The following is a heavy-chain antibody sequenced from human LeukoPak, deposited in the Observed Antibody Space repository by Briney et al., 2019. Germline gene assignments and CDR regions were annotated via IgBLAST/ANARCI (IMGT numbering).Heavy chain of an antibody. D-gene: IGHD1-26*01. J-gene: IGHJ5*02. CDR3: AREVGATANWFDP. CDR2: ISTSSSYV. CDR1: GFTFSRYE. V-gene: IGHV3-21*06. Sequence: PGGSLRLSCAASGFTFSRYEMNWVRQAPGKGLEWVSSISTSSSYVYYADSVKGRFTISRDNAKNSLYLQMNSLSAEDTAVYYCAREVGATANWFDPWGQGTLVTVSS.